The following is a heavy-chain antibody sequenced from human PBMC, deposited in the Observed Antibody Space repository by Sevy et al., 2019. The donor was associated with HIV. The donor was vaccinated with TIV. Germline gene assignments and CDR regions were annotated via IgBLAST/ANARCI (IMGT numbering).Heavy chain of an antibody. D-gene: IGHD2-2*01. Sequence: SETLSLTCAVHDGSFSGYYWNWIRQLPGKGLEWIGEINESGITYYNPSLKSRVTISVETSNKQFSLKLNSVTAVDSAVYFCARSPPVVVVPGAPSWFDPWGQGTLVTVSS. V-gene: IGHV4-34*01. CDR2: INESGIT. CDR1: DGSFSGYY. CDR3: ARSPPVVVVPGAPSWFDP. J-gene: IGHJ5*02.